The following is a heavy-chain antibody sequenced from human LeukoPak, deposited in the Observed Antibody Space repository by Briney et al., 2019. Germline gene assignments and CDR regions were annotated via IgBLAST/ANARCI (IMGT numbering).Heavy chain of an antibody. CDR1: GGSISSSSYY. CDR3: ASLYRGIFGVVINLSYDCYMDV. V-gene: IGHV4-39*01. CDR2: IYYSGST. Sequence: SETLSLTCTVSGGSISSSSYYWGWIRQPRGWGLEWIECIYYSGSTYYNPSIKSRVRICVDTSKNQFSLKLSSVTAADTAVYYCASLYRGIFGVVINLSYDCYMDVWGKGTTVTVSS. D-gene: IGHD3-3*01. J-gene: IGHJ6*03.